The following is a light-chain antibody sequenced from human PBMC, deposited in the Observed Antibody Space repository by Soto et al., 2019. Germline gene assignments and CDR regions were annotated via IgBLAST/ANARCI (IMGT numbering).Light chain of an antibody. CDR3: QQSYSTPPT. Sequence: DIQMTQSPSSLSASVGDRVTITCRASQSISSYLNWYQQKPGKAPNLLIYAASNLQSGVPSRFSGSGSGTDFTLTISSLQPEDFATYYCQQSYSTPPTFGQGTNVEIK. J-gene: IGKJ1*01. CDR1: QSISSY. CDR2: AAS. V-gene: IGKV1-39*01.